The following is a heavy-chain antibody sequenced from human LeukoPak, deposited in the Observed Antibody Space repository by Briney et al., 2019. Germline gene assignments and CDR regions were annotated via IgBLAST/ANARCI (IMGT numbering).Heavy chain of an antibody. CDR1: GFTVSSNY. D-gene: IGHD5-12*01. CDR3: ARTYEGNYFDY. J-gene: IGHJ4*02. CDR2: IYSGGST. V-gene: IGHV3-53*01. Sequence: PGGSLRLSCAASGFTVSSNYLSWVRQAPGKGLECVSVIYSGGSTYYADSVKGRFTISRDSSKNTLYLQINSLRAEDTAVYYCARTYEGNYFDYWGQGTLVTVSS.